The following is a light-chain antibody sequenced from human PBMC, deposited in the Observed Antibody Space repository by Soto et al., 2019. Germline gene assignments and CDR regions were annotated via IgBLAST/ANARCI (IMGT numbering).Light chain of an antibody. Sequence: IPLTPSTFLLSASVRDKVAHNFRASQGISSYLAWYQQKPGKAPKLLIYWASTRESGVPDRFSGSGSGTDFTLTISSLQAEDVAVYYCQQYYSTPLTFGQGTRLEIK. J-gene: IGKJ5*01. CDR1: QGISSY. CDR2: WAS. V-gene: IGKV1-27*01. CDR3: QQYYSTPLT.